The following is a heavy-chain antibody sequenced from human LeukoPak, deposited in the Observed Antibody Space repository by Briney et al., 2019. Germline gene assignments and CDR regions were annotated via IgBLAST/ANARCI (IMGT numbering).Heavy chain of an antibody. D-gene: IGHD2-15*01. CDR2: ISGNDGST. J-gene: IGHJ4*02. V-gene: IGHV3-23*01. Sequence: PGGSLRLSCTASGFTFSNYAMSGVRQAPGKGLEWVSTISGNDGSTYYADSVKGRFTISRDNSKNTLYLQMNSLRVEDTAIYYCAKGRGYCTGGSCYSDYWGQGTLVTVSS. CDR3: AKGRGYCTGGSCYSDY. CDR1: GFTFSNYA.